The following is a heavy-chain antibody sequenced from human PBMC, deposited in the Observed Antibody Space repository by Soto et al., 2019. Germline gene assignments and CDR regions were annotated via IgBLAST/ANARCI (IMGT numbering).Heavy chain of an antibody. CDR1: GFTFSSYA. Sequence: GGALRLYCAASGFTFSSYAMSWVRQAPGKGLEWVSAISGSGGSTYYADSVKGRFTISRDNSKNTLYLQMNSLRAEDTAVYYCAKPYGDSSKFGIYYWGQGTLVTVSS. D-gene: IGHD4-17*01. J-gene: IGHJ4*02. V-gene: IGHV3-23*01. CDR2: ISGSGGST. CDR3: AKPYGDSSKFGIYY.